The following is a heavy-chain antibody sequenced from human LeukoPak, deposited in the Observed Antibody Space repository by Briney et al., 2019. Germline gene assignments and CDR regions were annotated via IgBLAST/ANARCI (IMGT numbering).Heavy chain of an antibody. CDR2: IYYSGST. V-gene: IGHV4-30-4*08. CDR1: GGSISSGDYY. D-gene: IGHD4-23*01. Sequence: SETLSLTCTVSGGSISSGDYYWSWIRQPPGKGLECIGYIYYSGSTYYNPSLKSRVTISVDTSKNHFSLKLSSVTATDTAVYYCARQKLRWYFDYWGQGTLVTVSS. CDR3: ARQKLRWYFDY. J-gene: IGHJ4*02.